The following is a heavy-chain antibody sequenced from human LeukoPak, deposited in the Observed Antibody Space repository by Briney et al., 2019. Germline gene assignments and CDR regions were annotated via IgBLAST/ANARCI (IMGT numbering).Heavy chain of an antibody. CDR1: GYTFTGYY. Sequence: ASVKVSCKASGYTFTGYYMHWVRQAPGQGLEWMGWIHPNSGGTNYAQKFQGRVTMTRDTSISIAYMELSGLRSDDTAVYYCASIRLGPYYDSSAFHAFDIWGQGTMVTVSS. V-gene: IGHV1-2*02. CDR2: IHPNSGGT. CDR3: ASIRLGPYYDSSAFHAFDI. J-gene: IGHJ3*02. D-gene: IGHD3-22*01.